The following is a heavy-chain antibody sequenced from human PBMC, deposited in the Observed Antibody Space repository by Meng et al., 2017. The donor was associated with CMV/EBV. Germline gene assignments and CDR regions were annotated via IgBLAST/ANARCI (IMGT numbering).Heavy chain of an antibody. V-gene: IGHV3-33*06. CDR2: IWYDGSNK. J-gene: IGHJ4*02. D-gene: IGHD3-3*01. Sequence: SLKISCAASGFTFSSYGMHWVRQAPGKGLEWVAVIWYDGSNKYYADSVKGRFTISRDNFKNTLYLQMNSLRAEDTAVYYCAKSPPYDFWSGYDYWGQGTLVTVSS. CDR1: GFTFSSYG. CDR3: AKSPPYDFWSGYDY.